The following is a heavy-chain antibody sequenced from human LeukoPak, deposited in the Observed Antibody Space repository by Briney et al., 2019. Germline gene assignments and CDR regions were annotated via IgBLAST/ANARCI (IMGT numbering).Heavy chain of an antibody. CDR1: GGSFSGYY. CDR3: ARDITGSGDSTP. J-gene: IGHJ5*02. V-gene: IGHV4-34*01. Sequence: PSETLSLTCAVYGGSFSGYYWSWIRQPPGKGLEWIGEINHSGSTNYNPSLKSRVTISVDTSKNQFSLKLSSVTAADTAVYYCARDITGSGDSTPWGQGTLVTVSS. CDR2: INHSGST. D-gene: IGHD3-10*01.